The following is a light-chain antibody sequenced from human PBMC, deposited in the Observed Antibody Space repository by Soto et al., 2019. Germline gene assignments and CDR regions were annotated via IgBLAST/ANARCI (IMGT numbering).Light chain of an antibody. J-gene: IGKJ2*01. CDR1: QSISSY. CDR3: QQRCT. Sequence: DIQMTQSPSSLSASVGDRVTITCRASQSISSYLNWYQQKPGKAPKLLIYAASSLQSGVPSRFSGSGSGTDFTLTILSLQPEDYATYYCQQRCTFGQGTKLEIK. CDR2: AAS. V-gene: IGKV1-39*01.